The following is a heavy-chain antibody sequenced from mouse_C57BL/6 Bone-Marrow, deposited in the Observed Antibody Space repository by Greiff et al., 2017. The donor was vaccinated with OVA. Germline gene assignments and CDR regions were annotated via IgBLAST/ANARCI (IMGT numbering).Heavy chain of an antibody. V-gene: IGHV1-81*01. Sequence: VKLQESGAELARPGASVKLSCKASGYTFTSYGMSWVKQRTGQGLEWIGEIYPRSGNTYYNEKFKGKATLTADKSSSTAYMELRSLTSEDSAVYFGTTVVATRLGAMDYWGQGTSVTVSS. J-gene: IGHJ4*01. CDR2: IYPRSGNT. CDR3: TTVVATRLGAMDY. CDR1: GYTFTSYG. D-gene: IGHD1-1*01.